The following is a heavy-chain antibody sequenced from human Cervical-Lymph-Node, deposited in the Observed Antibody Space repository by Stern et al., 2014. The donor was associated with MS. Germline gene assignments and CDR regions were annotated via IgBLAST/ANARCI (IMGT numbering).Heavy chain of an antibody. CDR3: ARGPRDSYGYSTRYYGMDV. D-gene: IGHD5-18*01. CDR1: GGTFRNYA. CDR2: IIPIFGTA. Sequence: QVQLVQSGAEVKKPGSSVKVSCKASGGTFRNYAISWVRQAPGQGLEWMGGIIPIFGTANYAQKLQGRVTITADESTTTAYMELSSLRSEDTAVYYCARGPRDSYGYSTRYYGMDVWGQGTTVTVSS. V-gene: IGHV1-69*01. J-gene: IGHJ6*02.